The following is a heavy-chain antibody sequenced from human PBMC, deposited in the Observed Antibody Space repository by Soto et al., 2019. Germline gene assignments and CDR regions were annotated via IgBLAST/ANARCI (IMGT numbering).Heavy chain of an antibody. CDR3: LAAVAGTVVL. D-gene: IGHD6-19*01. J-gene: IGHJ4*02. Sequence: SETLSLTCTVSGGSISSSSYYWGWIRQPPGKGLEWIGSIYYSGSTYYNPSLKSRVTISVDTSKNQFSLKLSSVTAADTAVYYCLAAVAGTVVLWGQATLVTVSS. CDR1: GGSISSSSYY. CDR2: IYYSGST. V-gene: IGHV4-39*01.